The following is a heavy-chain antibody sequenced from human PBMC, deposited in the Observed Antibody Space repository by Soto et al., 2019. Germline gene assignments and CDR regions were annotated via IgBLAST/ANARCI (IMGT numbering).Heavy chain of an antibody. CDR3: AKDGAYSSSSLYYFDY. V-gene: IGHV3-23*01. J-gene: IGHJ4*02. Sequence: EVQLLESGGGLVQPGGSLRLSCAASGFTFSTYAMNWVRQAPGKGLEWVSAISGSGDRTYYADSVRGRFTISKDSSTNTLYLQMNSLRAEDTAVYYCAKDGAYSSSSLYYFDYWGQGTLVIVSS. D-gene: IGHD6-6*01. CDR2: ISGSGDRT. CDR1: GFTFSTYA.